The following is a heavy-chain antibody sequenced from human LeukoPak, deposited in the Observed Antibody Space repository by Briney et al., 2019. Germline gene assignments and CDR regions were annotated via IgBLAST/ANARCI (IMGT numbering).Heavy chain of an antibody. V-gene: IGHV1-18*01. Sequence: ASVKVSCKASGYTFTSYGISWVRQAPGQGLAWMGWISVYNGNTNYAQKLQGRVTMTTDTSTSTAYMELRSLRSDDTAVYYCAGYSSGWVFDIWGQGTMVTVSS. CDR3: AGYSSGWVFDI. CDR1: GYTFTSYG. CDR2: ISVYNGNT. D-gene: IGHD6-19*01. J-gene: IGHJ3*02.